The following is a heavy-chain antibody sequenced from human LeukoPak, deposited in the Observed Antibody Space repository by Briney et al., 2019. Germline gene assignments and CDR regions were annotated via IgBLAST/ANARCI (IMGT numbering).Heavy chain of an antibody. D-gene: IGHD6-6*01. V-gene: IGHV1-18*01. J-gene: IGHJ4*02. CDR2: ISAYNGNT. Sequence: ASVEVSCKASGYTFTSYGISWVRQAPGQGLEGMGWISAYNGNTNYAQKLQGRVTMTTDTSTSTAYMELRSLRSDDTAVYYCARYMSGYSSSSAIFDYWGQGTLVTVSS. CDR1: GYTFTSYG. CDR3: ARYMSGYSSSSAIFDY.